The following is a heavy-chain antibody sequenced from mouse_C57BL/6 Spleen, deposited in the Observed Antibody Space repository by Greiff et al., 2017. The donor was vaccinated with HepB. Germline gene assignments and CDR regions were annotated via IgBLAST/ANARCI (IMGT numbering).Heavy chain of an antibody. CDR2: ISSGSSTI. CDR1: GFTFSDYG. Sequence: VQLKESGGGLVKPGGSLKLSCAASGFTFSDYGMHWVRPAPEKGLEWVAYISSGSSTIYYADTVKGRFTISRDNAKNTLFLQMTSLRSEDTAMYYCARDYGSSQPYYFDYWGQGTTLTVSS. D-gene: IGHD1-1*01. CDR3: ARDYGSSQPYYFDY. V-gene: IGHV5-17*01. J-gene: IGHJ2*01.